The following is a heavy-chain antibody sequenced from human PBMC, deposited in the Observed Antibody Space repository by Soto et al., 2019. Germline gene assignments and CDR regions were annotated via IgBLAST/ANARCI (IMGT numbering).Heavy chain of an antibody. CDR1: GFTFSNSG. CDR2: IVVGSGNT. J-gene: IGHJ3*02. Sequence: QMQLVQSGPEVKKPGTSVKVSCKAFGFTFSNSGVQWVRQARGQRPEWIGRIVVGSGNTKFAQKFQERVTFTRDMSTNTAYLELSSLRSEDTAVYFCAADLGRAYLQFNAFEIWGQGTVVTVSS. D-gene: IGHD2-21*01. V-gene: IGHV1-58*01. CDR3: AADLGRAYLQFNAFEI.